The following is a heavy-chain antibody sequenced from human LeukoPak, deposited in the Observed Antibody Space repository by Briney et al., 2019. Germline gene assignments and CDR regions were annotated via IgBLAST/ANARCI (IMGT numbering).Heavy chain of an antibody. CDR1: GFTFSAYW. CDR3: ARGRMTGDGKPAGGGWFDP. CDR2: IINDGRKT. J-gene: IGHJ5*02. D-gene: IGHD5-24*01. Sequence: PGGSLKLSCAASGFTFSAYWMHWVRQAPRKGLVWGARIINDGRKTNYADSVKGRFTISRDNSKNILYLQMSSLRPEDTAVYFCARGRMTGDGKPAGGGWFDPWGQGTLVTVSS. V-gene: IGHV3-74*01.